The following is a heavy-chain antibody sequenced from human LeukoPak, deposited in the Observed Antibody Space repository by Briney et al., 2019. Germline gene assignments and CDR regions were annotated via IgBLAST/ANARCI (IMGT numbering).Heavy chain of an antibody. CDR2: ISSNGGST. CDR1: GFTFSSYA. D-gene: IGHD2-2*01. CDR3: VKPRGYCSSTSCGGGFQH. V-gene: IGHV3-64D*06. Sequence: GGSLRLSCSASGFTFSSYAMHWVRQAPGKGLEYVSAISSNGGSTYYADSVKGRFTISRDNSKNTLYPQMSSLRAEDTAVYYCVKPRGYCSSTSCGGGFQHWGQGTLVTVSS. J-gene: IGHJ1*01.